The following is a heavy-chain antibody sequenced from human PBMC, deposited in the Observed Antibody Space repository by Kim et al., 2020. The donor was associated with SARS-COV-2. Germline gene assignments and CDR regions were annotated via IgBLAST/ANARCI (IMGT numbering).Heavy chain of an antibody. Sequence: SETLSLTCTVSGGSISSYYWSWIRQPPGKGLEWIGYIYYSGSTNYNPSLKCRVTISVDTSKNQFSLKLSSVTAADTAVYYCARHHYDYVWGSYRYSMDVWGQGTTVTVSS. J-gene: IGHJ6*02. CDR3: ARHHYDYVWGSYRYSMDV. D-gene: IGHD3-16*02. CDR1: GGSISSYY. CDR2: IYYSGST. V-gene: IGHV4-59*08.